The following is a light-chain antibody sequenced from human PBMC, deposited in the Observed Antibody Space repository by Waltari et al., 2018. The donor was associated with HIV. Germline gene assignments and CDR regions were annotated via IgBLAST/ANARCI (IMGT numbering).Light chain of an antibody. Sequence: QSVLTPPPSASGTPGQRVTISCSGSSPHLGPKTVSWYQQVPGTSPKLLIYNNNQRPSGVPDRFSGSKSGTSASLVITGLQSEDEADYHCAAWDDSLNGQVVFGGGTKLTVL. J-gene: IGLJ3*02. V-gene: IGLV1-44*01. CDR1: SPHLGPKT. CDR3: AAWDDSLNGQVV. CDR2: NNN.